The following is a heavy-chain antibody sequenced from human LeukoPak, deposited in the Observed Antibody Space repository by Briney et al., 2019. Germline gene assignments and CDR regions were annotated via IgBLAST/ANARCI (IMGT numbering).Heavy chain of an antibody. D-gene: IGHD4-23*01. CDR3: ARGARRGDDYGGFFDY. CDR1: GFTLSNYA. V-gene: IGHV3-30*04. Sequence: GGSLRLSCAASGFTLSNYANHWVRQGPGKGLEWAAVISYDGSHQDYADSVKGRFTISRDNSKNTLYLHMNSLRAEDTAVYYCARGARRGDDYGGFFDYWGQGTLVTVSS. CDR2: ISYDGSHQ. J-gene: IGHJ4*02.